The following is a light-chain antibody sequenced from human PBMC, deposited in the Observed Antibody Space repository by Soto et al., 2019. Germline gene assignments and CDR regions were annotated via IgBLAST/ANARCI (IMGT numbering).Light chain of an antibody. Sequence: EIVMTQSPATLSVSPGERATLSCRASQSVSSNLAWYQQKPGQAPRLLIYGASTRATGIPARFSGSGSGTEFTLTISSLQSEDFPVYYCQQYNNWPQTFGQGTKVEIK. CDR1: QSVSSN. CDR2: GAS. CDR3: QQYNNWPQT. V-gene: IGKV3-15*01. J-gene: IGKJ1*01.